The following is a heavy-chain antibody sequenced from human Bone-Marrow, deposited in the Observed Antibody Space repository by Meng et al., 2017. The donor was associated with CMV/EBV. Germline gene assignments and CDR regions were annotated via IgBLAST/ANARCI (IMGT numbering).Heavy chain of an antibody. V-gene: IGHV1-69*04. D-gene: IGHD2-2*01. CDR2: VVPTLGLA. Sequence: SVKVSCKASGYTFTSYGISWVRQAPGQRLEWMGRVVPTLGLAMKAQKFQGRVTMTADKLTSTAYMELSSLRSEDTAIYYCARDLSSSPSVDAFDVWGQGTMVTVSS. CDR1: GYTFTSYG. J-gene: IGHJ3*01. CDR3: ARDLSSSPSVDAFDV.